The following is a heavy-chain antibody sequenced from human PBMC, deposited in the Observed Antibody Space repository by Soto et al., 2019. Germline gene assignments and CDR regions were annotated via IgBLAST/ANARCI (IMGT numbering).Heavy chain of an antibody. V-gene: IGHV4-61*01. Sequence: SETLSLTCSVSGGSVSNQTYYWSLFQPPPGTRLECIGDVCSSGTTNYNPPLKSRVTRSGDLSKNQFSLGLSSVTTADTALYYCARTTAVPNTLRSRYFFDYWGRGTLVTVSS. CDR1: GGSVSNQTYY. CDR3: ARTTAVPNTLRSRYFFDY. CDR2: VCSSGTT. J-gene: IGHJ4*02. D-gene: IGHD4-17*01.